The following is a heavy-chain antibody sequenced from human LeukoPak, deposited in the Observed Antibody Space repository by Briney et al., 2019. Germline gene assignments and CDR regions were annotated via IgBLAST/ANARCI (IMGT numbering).Heavy chain of an antibody. CDR1: GGSISSYY. D-gene: IGHD1-1*01. J-gene: IGHJ4*02. Sequence: PSETLSLTRTVSGGSISSYYWSWIRQPPGKGLEWVGYIYYSGSTNYNPSLKSRVTISVDTSKNQFSLKLSSVTAADTAVYYCARSTPNDDYWGQGTLVTVSS. V-gene: IGHV4-59*01. CDR2: IYYSGST. CDR3: ARSTPNDDY.